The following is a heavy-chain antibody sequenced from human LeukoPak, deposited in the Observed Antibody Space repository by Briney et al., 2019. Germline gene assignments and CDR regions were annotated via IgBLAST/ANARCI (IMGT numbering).Heavy chain of an antibody. CDR3: ARDGITMRILEY. CDR1: GFTFSSYT. J-gene: IGHJ4*02. D-gene: IGHD3-10*01. V-gene: IGHV3-21*01. Sequence: PGGSLRLSWAASGFTFSSYTMNWVRQAAGKGLEWVSSITSSSIYKYYADSMKGRFTISRETTKNSLYLQMESLRAEDTAVYYCARDGITMRILEYWGQRTLVTVSS. CDR2: ITSSSIYK.